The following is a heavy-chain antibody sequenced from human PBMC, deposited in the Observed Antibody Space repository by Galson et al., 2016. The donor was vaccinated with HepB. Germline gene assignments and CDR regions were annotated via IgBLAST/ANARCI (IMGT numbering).Heavy chain of an antibody. J-gene: IGHJ1*01. V-gene: IGHV1-2*02. CDR2: INPNSGGT. CDR3: ARGGDFWSGYFFQD. Sequence: SCKASGYMLTGYYMHWVRQAPGQGLEWMGWINPNSGGTDYAQEFQGRVTVTRDTSIRTAYMELSRLRSDDTAVYYCARGGDFWSGYFFQDWGQGTLVSVSS. D-gene: IGHD3-3*01. CDR1: GYMLTGYY.